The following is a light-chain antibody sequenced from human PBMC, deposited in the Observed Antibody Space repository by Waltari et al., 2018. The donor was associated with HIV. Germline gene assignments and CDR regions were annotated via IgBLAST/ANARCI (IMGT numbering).Light chain of an antibody. CDR3: CSYAGSYTLI. Sequence: QSALTQPRSVSGSPGQSVTISCTGTSSDVGLYKYVSWYQHHPGKVPKLRIYVLNHRPSGVPVRFSCSKSGTTASLTISGLQAEDEAFYYCCSYAGSYTLIFGGGTKLTVL. CDR2: VLN. V-gene: IGLV2-11*01. J-gene: IGLJ2*01. CDR1: SSDVGLYKY.